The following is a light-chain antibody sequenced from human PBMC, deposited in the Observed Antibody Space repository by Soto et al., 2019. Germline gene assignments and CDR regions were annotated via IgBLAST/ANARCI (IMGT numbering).Light chain of an antibody. J-gene: IGKJ2*01. Sequence: DIVMTQSPLSLPVIPGEAASISCRSGQSLLHSNGYNYLDWYLQKPGQSPQLLIYLGSHRASGVPDRFSGGGSGTDFTLKISRVEAEDVGVYYCMQALHTPYTCGQATKLEIK. CDR2: LGS. V-gene: IGKV2-28*01. CDR1: QSLLHSNGYNY. CDR3: MQALHTPYT.